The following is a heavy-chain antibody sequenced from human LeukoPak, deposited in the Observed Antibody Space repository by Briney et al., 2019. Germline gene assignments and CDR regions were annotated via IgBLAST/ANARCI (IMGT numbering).Heavy chain of an antibody. CDR2: MNPNSGNT. J-gene: IGHJ4*02. CDR1: GYTFTSYD. V-gene: IGHV1-8*01. Sequence: ASVKVSCKASGYTFTSYDINWVRQATGQGLEWMGWMNPNSGNTGYAQKFQGRVTITADESTSTAYMELSSLRSEDTAVYYCARDARAYYYDSSGGFDYWGQGTLVTVPS. CDR3: ARDARAYYYDSSGGFDY. D-gene: IGHD3-22*01.